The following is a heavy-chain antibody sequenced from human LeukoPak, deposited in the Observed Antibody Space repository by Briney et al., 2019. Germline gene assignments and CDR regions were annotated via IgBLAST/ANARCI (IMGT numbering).Heavy chain of an antibody. D-gene: IGHD3-22*01. CDR2: INSDGRST. CDR1: GFTFSNYW. V-gene: IGHV3-74*01. J-gene: IGHJ4*02. Sequence: PGGSLRLSCAASGFTFSNYWMHWVRQAPGKGLVWVSRINSDGRSTNYADSVKGRFTISRDNSKNTLYLQMNSLRAEDTAVYYCAKEKTYYYDSSGYYYDYWGQGTLVTVSS. CDR3: AKEKTYYYDSSGYYYDY.